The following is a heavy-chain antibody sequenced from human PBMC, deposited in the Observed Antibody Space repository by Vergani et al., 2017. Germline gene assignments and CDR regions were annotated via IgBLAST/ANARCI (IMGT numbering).Heavy chain of an antibody. CDR1: GGSISSGDYY. D-gene: IGHD3-22*01. J-gene: IGHJ4*02. CDR3: ARGWWGKYDYDSSGYYYFDY. Sequence: QVQLQESGPGLVKPSQTLSLTCTVSGGSISSGDYYWSWIRQPPGKGLEWIGYIYYSGSTYYNPSLKSRVTISVDTSKNQFSLKLSSVTAADTAVYYCARGWWGKYDYDSSGYYYFDYWGQGTLVTVSS. CDR2: IYYSGST. V-gene: IGHV4-30-4*08.